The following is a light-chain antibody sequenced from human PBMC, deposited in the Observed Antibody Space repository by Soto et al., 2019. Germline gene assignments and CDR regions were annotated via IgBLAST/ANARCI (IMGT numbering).Light chain of an antibody. V-gene: IGKV3D-15*01. CDR2: GAS. CDR1: QSVSSN. J-gene: IGKJ1*01. CDR3: QQYNNWWT. Sequence: MVMTQSPATLSVSPGERATLSCRASQSVSSNLAWYQQKPGQAPRLLIYGASTRATGIPARFSGSGSGTEFTLTISSLQSEDFAVYYCQQYNNWWTFGQGTKVDIK.